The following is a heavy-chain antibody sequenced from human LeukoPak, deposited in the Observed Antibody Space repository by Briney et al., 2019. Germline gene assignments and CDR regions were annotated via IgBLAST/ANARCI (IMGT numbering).Heavy chain of an antibody. V-gene: IGHV4-4*07. D-gene: IGHD4-11*01. Sequence: SETLSLTCTVSGASINNYYWSWIRQPAGKGLEWIGRVYASGSTDYNPSLKSRLTMSVDTSKSQFSLRLSSVTAADTAMYYCARDQEGTTTVTPLRLDYWGQGTLVTVSS. CDR2: VYASGST. CDR1: GASINNYY. CDR3: ARDQEGTTTVTPLRLDY. J-gene: IGHJ4*02.